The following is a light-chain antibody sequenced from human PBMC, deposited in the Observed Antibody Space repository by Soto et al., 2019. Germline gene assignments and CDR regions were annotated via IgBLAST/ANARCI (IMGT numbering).Light chain of an antibody. J-gene: IGLJ1*01. Sequence: QSVLTQSPSVSGAPGQRVTVACTGTSSDIGADYDVHWYQQFPGTAPKLLLYGNKNRPSGVPDRFSGSKSGTSASLAITGLQAEDEADYYCQSYDSSLSGYVFGTGTKVTVL. CDR1: SSDIGADYD. CDR2: GNK. V-gene: IGLV1-40*01. CDR3: QSYDSSLSGYV.